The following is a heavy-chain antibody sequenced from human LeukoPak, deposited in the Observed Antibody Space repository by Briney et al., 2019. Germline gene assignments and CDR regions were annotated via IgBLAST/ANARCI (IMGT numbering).Heavy chain of an antibody. Sequence: ASVKVSCKASGYTFTSYYMHWVRQAPGQGLEWMGIINPSGGSTSYAQKFQGRVTMTRDTSTSTVYMELSSLRSEDTAVYYCARGGYCSGGSCYADYYYYYMDVWGKGTTVTISS. D-gene: IGHD2-15*01. J-gene: IGHJ6*03. V-gene: IGHV1-46*01. CDR1: GYTFTSYY. CDR2: INPSGGST. CDR3: ARGGYCSGGSCYADYYYYYMDV.